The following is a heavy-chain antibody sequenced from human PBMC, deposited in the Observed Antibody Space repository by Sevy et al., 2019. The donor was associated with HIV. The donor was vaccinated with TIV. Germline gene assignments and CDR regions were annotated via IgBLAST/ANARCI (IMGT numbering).Heavy chain of an antibody. D-gene: IGHD3-16*01. J-gene: IGHJ4*02. V-gene: IGHV3-11*06. CDR2: ISSSSSYT. CDR1: GFTFSDYY. CDR3: ARRNYDYGKYYFDY. Sequence: GGSLRLSCAASGFTFSDYYMSWIRQAPGKGLEWVSYISSSSSYTNYADSVKGRFTISRDNAKNSLYLQMNSLRAEDTAVYYCARRNYDYGKYYFDYWGQGTLVTVSS.